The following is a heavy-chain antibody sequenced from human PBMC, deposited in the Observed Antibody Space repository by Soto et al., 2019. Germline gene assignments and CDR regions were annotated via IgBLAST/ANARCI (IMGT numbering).Heavy chain of an antibody. CDR2: ISGSGGST. J-gene: IGHJ6*02. CDR1: GFTFSSYA. V-gene: IGHV3-23*01. Sequence: EVLLLESGGGLVQPGGSLRLSCAASGFTFSSYAMSWVRQAPGKGLEWVSAISGSGGSTYYADSVKGRFTISRDNSKNTLYLQMNSLRAEDTAVYYCASSPYDFWSGYSAGGLYGMDVWGQGTTVTVSS. D-gene: IGHD3-3*01. CDR3: ASSPYDFWSGYSAGGLYGMDV.